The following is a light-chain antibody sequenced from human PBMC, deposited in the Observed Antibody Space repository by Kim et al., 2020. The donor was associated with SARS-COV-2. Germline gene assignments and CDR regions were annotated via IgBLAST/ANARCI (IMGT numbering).Light chain of an antibody. Sequence: DVVMTQSPLSLSVTLGQPASISCRSSQSLVYSDGNTYFNWFQQRPGQSPRRLIYMVSNRDSGVPDRFSGSGSGTDFTLTISRLEPEDFAVYYCQQYGGSLVFGGGTKVDIK. CDR2: MVS. CDR3: QQYGGSLV. CDR1: QSLVYSDGNTY. V-gene: IGKV2-30*01. J-gene: IGKJ4*01.